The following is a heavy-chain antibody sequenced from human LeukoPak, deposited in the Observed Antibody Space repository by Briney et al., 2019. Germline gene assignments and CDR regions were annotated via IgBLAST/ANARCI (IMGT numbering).Heavy chain of an antibody. D-gene: IGHD4-11*01. V-gene: IGHV4-4*02. Sequence: SETLSLTCAVSGGSISSRNWWTWVRQPPGKGLEWIGEINHSGSTNYNPSLKSRVTISVDTSKNQFSLKLSSMTAADTAVYYCARVGASNFNYYFDIWGQGALVTVSS. CDR3: ARVGASNFNYYFDI. CDR2: INHSGST. J-gene: IGHJ4*02. CDR1: GGSISSRNW.